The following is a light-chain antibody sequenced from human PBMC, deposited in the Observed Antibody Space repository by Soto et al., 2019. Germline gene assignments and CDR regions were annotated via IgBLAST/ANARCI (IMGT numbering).Light chain of an antibody. Sequence: DIQMTQSPSSLSASVGARVSISCPTSQSITSYLSWYQQKPGKAPQLLIDAASSLQHGVSSRFSGSASGTDFPLTIRSLQPEDFSTYYCQQTCSTPQTFGQRNKGDI. CDR3: QQTCSTPQT. V-gene: IGKV1-39*01. CDR1: QSITSY. J-gene: IGKJ1*01. CDR2: AAS.